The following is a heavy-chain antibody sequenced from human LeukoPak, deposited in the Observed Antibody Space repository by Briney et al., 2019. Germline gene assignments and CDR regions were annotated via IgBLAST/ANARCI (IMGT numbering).Heavy chain of an antibody. J-gene: IGHJ6*02. Sequence: ETGRSLTLSCAASGFTFSSYGMHWVRQAPGKGLEWVAVIWYDGSNEYYADSVKGRFTISRDNSKNTLYLQMSSLRAEDTAVYYCVKDGDYRPYSYDGMDVWGQGTTVTVSS. V-gene: IGHV3-33*06. D-gene: IGHD4-17*01. CDR2: IWYDGSNE. CDR1: GFTFSSYG. CDR3: VKDGDYRPYSYDGMDV.